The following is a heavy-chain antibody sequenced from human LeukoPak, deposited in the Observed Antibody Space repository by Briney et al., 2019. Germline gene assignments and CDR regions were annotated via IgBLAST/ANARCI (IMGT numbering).Heavy chain of an antibody. CDR3: ARWDSSGWALDY. D-gene: IGHD6-25*01. CDR2: ISSSSSYI. J-gene: IGHJ4*02. V-gene: IGHV3-21*04. Sequence: GGSLRLSCAASGFTFSSYSMNWVRQAPGKGLEWVSSISSSSSYIYYADSVKGRFTISRDNSKNTLYLQMNSLRAEDTAMYFCARWDSSGWALDYWGQGTLVTVSS. CDR1: GFTFSSYS.